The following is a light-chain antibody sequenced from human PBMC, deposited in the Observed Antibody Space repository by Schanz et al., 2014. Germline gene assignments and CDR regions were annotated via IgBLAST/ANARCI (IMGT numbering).Light chain of an antibody. Sequence: DIQMPQSPSTLSASVGDRVTITCRASQSISSWLAWYQQKPGNAPKILIYAASSLQSGVPSRFSGSGSGTEFTLTITSLQPDDFATYYCQHETFGQGTKLEIK. CDR2: AAS. V-gene: IGKV1-5*01. CDR1: QSISSW. CDR3: QHET. J-gene: IGKJ2*01.